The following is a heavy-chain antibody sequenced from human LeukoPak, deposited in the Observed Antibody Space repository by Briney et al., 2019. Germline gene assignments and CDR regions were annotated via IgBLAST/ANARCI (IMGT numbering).Heavy chain of an antibody. V-gene: IGHV3-64*01. CDR2: ISGNGVST. J-gene: IGHJ4*02. Sequence: GGSLRLSCAGSGFTFSSYAMYCVRRTPGKGLEYVSVISGNGVSTHYATSVKGRFTISRDNSKNTLYLQMGSLRAEDMAVYYCARDASDIVVVPAAVGPFDLWGQGTLVTVSS. D-gene: IGHD2-2*01. CDR1: GFTFSSYA. CDR3: ARDASDIVVVPAAVGPFDL.